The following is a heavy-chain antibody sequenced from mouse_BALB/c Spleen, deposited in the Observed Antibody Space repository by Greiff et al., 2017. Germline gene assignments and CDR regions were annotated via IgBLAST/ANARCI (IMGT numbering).Heavy chain of an antibody. Sequence: QVQLQQSGAELAKPGASVKMSCKASGYTFTSYWMHWVKQRPGQGLEWIGYINPSTGYTEYNQKFKDKATLTADKSSSTAYMQLSSLTSEDSAVYYCAREGYYRYDGGAMDYWGQGTSVTVSS. J-gene: IGHJ4*01. CDR3: AREGYYRYDGGAMDY. D-gene: IGHD2-14*01. CDR1: GYTFTSYW. V-gene: IGHV1-7*01. CDR2: INPSTGYT.